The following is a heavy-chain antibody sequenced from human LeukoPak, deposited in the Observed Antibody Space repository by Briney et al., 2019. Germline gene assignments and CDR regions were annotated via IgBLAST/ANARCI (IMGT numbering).Heavy chain of an antibody. CDR3: ARSSLGAGRPFDY. CDR1: GYSISSGYY. D-gene: IGHD3-16*01. Sequence: SETLSLTCTVSGYSISSGYYWGWIRQPPGKGLEWIGSIYHSGSTYYNPSLKSRVTISVDTSKNQFSLKLSSVTAADTAVYYCARSSLGAGRPFDYWGQGTLVTVSS. V-gene: IGHV4-38-2*02. J-gene: IGHJ4*02. CDR2: IYHSGST.